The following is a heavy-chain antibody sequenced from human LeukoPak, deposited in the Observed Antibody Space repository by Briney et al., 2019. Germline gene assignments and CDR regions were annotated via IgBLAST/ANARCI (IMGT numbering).Heavy chain of an antibody. CDR3: AGAAWSGMTLFDY. CDR2: INPSGGST. CDR1: GYTFTSYY. Sequence: GASVKVSCKASGYTFTSYYMHWVRQAPGQGLEWMGIINPSGGSTSYAQKFQGGVTMTRDTSTSTVYMELSSLRSEDTAVYYCAGAAWSGMTLFDYWGQGTLVTVSS. J-gene: IGHJ4*02. V-gene: IGHV1-46*01. D-gene: IGHD3-3*01.